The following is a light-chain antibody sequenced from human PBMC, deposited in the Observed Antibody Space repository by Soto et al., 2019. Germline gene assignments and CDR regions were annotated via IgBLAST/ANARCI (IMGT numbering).Light chain of an antibody. CDR2: DAS. V-gene: IGKV3-11*01. CDR3: QQRSNWPRT. Sequence: EIVLTQSPATLSLSPGERATLSCRASQSVRSYLAWYQQKPGQAPRLLIYDASNRATGIPARFSGSGSGTDFTLTISSLEPEDFAFYYCQQRSNWPRTFGQGTKVEIK. J-gene: IGKJ1*01. CDR1: QSVRSY.